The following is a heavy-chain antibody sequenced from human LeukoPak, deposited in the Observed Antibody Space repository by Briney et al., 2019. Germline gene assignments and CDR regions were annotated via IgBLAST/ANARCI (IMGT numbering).Heavy chain of an antibody. CDR2: IYSGGNT. V-gene: IGHV3-66*01. CDR1: GFTVRDNY. Sequence: GGSLRLSCAASGFTVRDNYMSWVRQDPGKGLEWVSLIYSGGNTFYPDSVRGRFTISRDDSKNTLSLQMNSLRAEDTAVYYCARAVTTGYFDLWGRGTLVTVSS. CDR3: ARAVTTGYFDL. J-gene: IGHJ2*01. D-gene: IGHD4-11*01.